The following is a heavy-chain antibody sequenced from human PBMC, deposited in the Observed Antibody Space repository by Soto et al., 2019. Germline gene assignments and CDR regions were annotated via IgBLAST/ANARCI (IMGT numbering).Heavy chain of an antibody. CDR2: IIPRSGTS. CDR1: GDTFSTYT. V-gene: IGHV1-69*12. CDR3: AREGLVLASSTVNSDHYYDAMCV. J-gene: IGHJ6*02. Sequence: QVQLVQSGAEVKKPGSSVKVSCKASGDTFSTYTITWVRQAPGQGLEWMGGIIPRSGTSNYAQKFQGRVTNTADEATSTPYMELGSLGYEDTAVYYCAREGLVLASSTVNSDHYYDAMCVWGQGTTVTVSS. D-gene: IGHD3-3*02.